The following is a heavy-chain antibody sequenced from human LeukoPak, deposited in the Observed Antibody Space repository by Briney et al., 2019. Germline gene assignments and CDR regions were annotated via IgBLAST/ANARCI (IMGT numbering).Heavy chain of an antibody. CDR3: AKECGRDYDDRAFDI. V-gene: IGHV3-33*06. Sequence: VGSLRLSCAASGFTFSSYGMHWVRQAPGKGLEWVAVIWYDGSNKYYADSVKGRFTIPRDDSKNTLYLQMSSLTAEDTAVYYCAKECGRDYDDRAFDIWGQGTMVTVSS. CDR1: GFTFSSYG. CDR2: IWYDGSNK. D-gene: IGHD3-22*01. J-gene: IGHJ3*02.